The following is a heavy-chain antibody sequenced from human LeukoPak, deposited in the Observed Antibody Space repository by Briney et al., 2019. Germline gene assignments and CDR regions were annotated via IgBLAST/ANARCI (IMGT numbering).Heavy chain of an antibody. CDR3: ARDVFGEGDY. CDR1: GFPFSSYA. Sequence: PGGSLRLSCAASGFPFSSYAMHWVRQAPGKGLEWVAVISYDGSNKYYADSGKGRFTISRDNSKNTLYLQMNSLRAEDTAVYYCARDVFGEGDYWGQGTLVTVSS. J-gene: IGHJ4*02. D-gene: IGHD3-10*01. V-gene: IGHV3-30*04. CDR2: ISYDGSNK.